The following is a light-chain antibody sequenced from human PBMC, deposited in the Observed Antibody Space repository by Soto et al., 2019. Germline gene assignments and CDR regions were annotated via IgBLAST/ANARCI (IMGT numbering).Light chain of an antibody. Sequence: EIVMTQSPATLSVSPGERATLSCRASQSVSSNLAWYQQKPGQAPRLLIYGASTRATGIPARFSGSGSATDFTLTISSLQSEDFAVYYCQQYNNWPPLTFGGGTKVDIK. CDR1: QSVSSN. CDR2: GAS. J-gene: IGKJ4*01. V-gene: IGKV3-15*01. CDR3: QQYNNWPPLT.